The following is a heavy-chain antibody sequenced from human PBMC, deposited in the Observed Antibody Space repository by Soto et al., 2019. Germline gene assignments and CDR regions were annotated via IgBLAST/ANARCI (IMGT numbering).Heavy chain of an antibody. CDR3: ARHIFSGQWLALDY. CDR2: IYYSGTT. V-gene: IGHV4-39*01. D-gene: IGHD6-19*01. CDR1: GGSISSYY. Sequence: PSETLSLTCTVSGGSISSYYWGWIRQSPGKGLEWIESIYYSGTTYYNPSLKSRVTISVDTSKNQFSLKLSSVTAADTAVYYCARHIFSGQWLALDYWGQGTLVTVSS. J-gene: IGHJ4*02.